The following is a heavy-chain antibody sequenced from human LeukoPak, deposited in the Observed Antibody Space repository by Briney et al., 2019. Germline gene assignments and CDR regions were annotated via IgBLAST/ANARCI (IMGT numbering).Heavy chain of an antibody. V-gene: IGHV4-34*01. Sequence: SETLSLTCAVYGGSFSGYYWSWIRQPPGKGLEWIGEINHSGSTNYSPSLKSRVTISVDTSKNQFSLKLSSVTAADTAVYYCTKSDGSGLIRICGRGTMVTVSS. D-gene: IGHD3-22*01. CDR2: INHSGST. J-gene: IGHJ3*02. CDR3: TKSDGSGLIRI. CDR1: GGSFSGYY.